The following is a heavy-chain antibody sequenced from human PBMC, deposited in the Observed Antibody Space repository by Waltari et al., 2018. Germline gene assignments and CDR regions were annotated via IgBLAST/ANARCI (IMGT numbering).Heavy chain of an antibody. J-gene: IGHJ6*03. D-gene: IGHD2-15*01. V-gene: IGHV4-34*01. CDR3: ARSSFGGNYYYYYMDV. Sequence: QVQLQQWGAGLLKPSETLSLTCAVYGGSFSGYYWSWIRQPPGKGLEWIGEINHSGSTNYNPSLKSRVTISVDTSKNQFSLKLSSVTAADTAVYYCARSSFGGNYYYYYMDVWGKGTTVTISS. CDR2: INHSGST. CDR1: GGSFSGYY.